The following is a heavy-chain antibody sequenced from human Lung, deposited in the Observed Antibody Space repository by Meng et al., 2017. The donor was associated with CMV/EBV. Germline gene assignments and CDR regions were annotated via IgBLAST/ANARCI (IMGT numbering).Heavy chain of an antibody. J-gene: IGHJ5*02. D-gene: IGHD2-2*01. CDR1: GGTFRKYS. CDR2: ILPIFGIA. CDR3: ARDLEYCGSSSCYEDCLDP. Sequence: SVKVSXKASGGTFRKYSISWVRQAPGQGLEWMGGILPIFGIAKIAQNFQGRVTITTDTSTSTAYMELRSLRSDDTAVYYCARDLEYCGSSSCYEDCLDPWDEGXLATVSS. V-gene: IGHV1-69*10.